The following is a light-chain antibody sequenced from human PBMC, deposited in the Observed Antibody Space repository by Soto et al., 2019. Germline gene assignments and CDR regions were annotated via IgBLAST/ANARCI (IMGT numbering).Light chain of an antibody. Sequence: QSVLTQPASVSGSPGQSITISCTVTSNNIDSHNFVSWYQQHPGKAPKLMIYEDTERPSGVSDRFSGSKSGRTASLTISGLQTEDEADYYCCSYAGQTVFFAGGTKVTVL. CDR3: CSYAGQTVF. CDR1: SNNIDSHNF. V-gene: IGLV2-23*01. CDR2: EDT. J-gene: IGLJ2*01.